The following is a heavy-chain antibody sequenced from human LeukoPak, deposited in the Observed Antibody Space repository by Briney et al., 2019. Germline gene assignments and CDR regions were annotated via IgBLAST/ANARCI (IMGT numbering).Heavy chain of an antibody. V-gene: IGHV4-4*09. CDR3: ARRVTSYAVRPNMYVYMDV. Sequence: PSETLSLTCTISGDSISGASWNWIRQSPEKGLEWIGLIQASRTTNYNPSLESRVTISMDTSKTHLSLRLTSATAADTAVYYCARRVTSYAVRPNMYVYMDVWGKGTTVSVSS. J-gene: IGHJ6*04. CDR1: GDSISGAS. D-gene: IGHD2-8*01. CDR2: IQASRTT.